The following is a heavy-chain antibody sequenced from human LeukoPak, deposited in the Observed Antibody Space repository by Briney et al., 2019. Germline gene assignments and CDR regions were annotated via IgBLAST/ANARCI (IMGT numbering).Heavy chain of an antibody. CDR1: GFRFTNYW. CDR2: IKQDGSEK. Sequence: PGGSLRLSCAASGFRFTNYWMSWVRQAPGKGLEWVANIKQDGSEKDYVDSMKARFTISRDNAKNSVYLQVSSLRVKDTAVYYCARIGYRSSSFDYWGQGTLVTVSS. CDR3: ARIGYRSSSFDY. D-gene: IGHD6-13*01. V-gene: IGHV3-7*01. J-gene: IGHJ4*02.